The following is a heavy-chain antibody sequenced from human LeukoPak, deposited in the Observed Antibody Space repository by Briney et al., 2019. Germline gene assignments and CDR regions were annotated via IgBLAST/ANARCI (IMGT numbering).Heavy chain of an antibody. CDR2: INHSGST. CDR1: GGSFSGYY. V-gene: IGHV4-34*01. CDR3: ARGGIAVAGGPNWFAP. Sequence: PSETLSLTCAVYGGSFSGYYWSWIRQPPGKGLEWIGEINHSGSTNYNPSLKSRVTISVDTSKNQFSLKLSSVTAADTAVYYCARGGIAVAGGPNWFAPWGEGTLVTVSS. D-gene: IGHD6-19*01. J-gene: IGHJ5*02.